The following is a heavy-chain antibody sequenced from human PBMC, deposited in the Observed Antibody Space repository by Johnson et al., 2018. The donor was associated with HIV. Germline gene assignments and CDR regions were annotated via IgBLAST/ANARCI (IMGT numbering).Heavy chain of an antibody. Sequence: VQLVESGGGLAHTGGSLRLSCAASGFTFSTNVMSWVRQTPGKGLEWVASIMGGSGGSTYFADSVKGRFTISRDNSKNTLYLQMNSLRAADTAVYFCARAGPWATSPLPFDIWGQGTMVTVSS. CDR3: ARAGPWATSPLPFDI. J-gene: IGHJ3*02. V-gene: IGHV3-23*04. D-gene: IGHD4-11*01. CDR2: IMGGSGGST. CDR1: GFTFSTNV.